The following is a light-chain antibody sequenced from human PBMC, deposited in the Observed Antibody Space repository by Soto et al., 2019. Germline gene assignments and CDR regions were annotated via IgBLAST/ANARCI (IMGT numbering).Light chain of an antibody. Sequence: DIQMTQSPSSVSASVGDRVIITCRASQNINRWLAWYQQKPGKAPQLLIYATSTLHSGVPSRFSGSGSGTDFTLTVSSLQPEDFATYYCQQANIFPHTLGGGTRVEIK. J-gene: IGKJ4*01. V-gene: IGKV1-12*01. CDR3: QQANIFPHT. CDR2: ATS. CDR1: QNINRW.